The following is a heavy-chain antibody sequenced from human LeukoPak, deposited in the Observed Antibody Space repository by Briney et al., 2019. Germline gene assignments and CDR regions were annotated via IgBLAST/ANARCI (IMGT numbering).Heavy chain of an antibody. CDR1: GFTFSNYW. V-gene: IGHV3-7*03. D-gene: IGHD2-21*01. CDR2: INQAGSEE. CDR3: AIASGGRGGLDS. J-gene: IGHJ4*02. Sequence: GGSLRLSCVASGFTFSNYWMSWVRQAPGKGLEWVANINQAGSEESYVDSVEGRFTISRDNAKNSLYLQLNSLRAEETAVYYCAIASGGRGGLDSWGQGTLVTVSS.